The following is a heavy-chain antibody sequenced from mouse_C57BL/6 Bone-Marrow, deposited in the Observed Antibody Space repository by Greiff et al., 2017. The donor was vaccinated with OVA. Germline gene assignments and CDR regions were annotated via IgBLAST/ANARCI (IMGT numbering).Heavy chain of an antibody. Sequence: QVQLQQSGPELARPWASVKISCQAFYTYSRRVHFAIRDTNYWMQWVKQRPGQGLEWSGAIYPGNGDTSYTQKVKGKATLTADKSSSTAYMQLSSLTSDDSAVYYCAFITTLETWFAYWGQGTLVTVSA. V-gene: IGHV1-87*01. J-gene: IGHJ3*01. D-gene: IGHD1-1*01. CDR2: GQGLEWSG. CDR3: SDDSAVYYCAFITTLETWFAY. CDR1: YTYSRRVH.